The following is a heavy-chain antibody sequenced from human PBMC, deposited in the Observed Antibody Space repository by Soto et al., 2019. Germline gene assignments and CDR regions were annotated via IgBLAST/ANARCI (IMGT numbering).Heavy chain of an antibody. CDR3: GRGESRSMIVGSVFDY. J-gene: IGHJ4*02. V-gene: IGHV4-34*01. Sequence: PSETLSLTCAVYGGSFSGYYWTWIRQPPGTGLEWIGEINHSGSTNYNPSLKSRVTISVDTSKNQFSLKLTSVTAADTAVYYCGRGESRSMIVGSVFDYWGQGTPVTVSS. CDR2: INHSGST. CDR1: GGSFSGYY. D-gene: IGHD3-22*01.